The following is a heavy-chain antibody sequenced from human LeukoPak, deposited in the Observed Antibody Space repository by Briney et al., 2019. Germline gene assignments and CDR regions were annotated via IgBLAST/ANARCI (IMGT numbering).Heavy chain of an antibody. Sequence: SETLSLTCAVYGGSFSGYYWSWIRQPPGKGLEWIGEINHSGSTNYNPSLKSRVTISVDTSKNQFSLKLSSVTAADTAVYYCARVRGNRGYCSSTSCHRNLIIWFDPWGQGTLVTVSS. CDR1: GGSFSGYY. D-gene: IGHD2-2*01. V-gene: IGHV4-34*01. CDR3: ARVRGNRGYCSSTSCHRNLIIWFDP. J-gene: IGHJ5*02. CDR2: INHSGST.